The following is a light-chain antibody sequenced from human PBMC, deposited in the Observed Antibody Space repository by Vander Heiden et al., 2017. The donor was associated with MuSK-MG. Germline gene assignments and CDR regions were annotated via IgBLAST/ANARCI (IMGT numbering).Light chain of an antibody. CDR2: AAS. V-gene: IGKV1-8*01. CDR1: QGISSY. J-gene: IGKJ1*01. Sequence: AIRMTQSPSSFSASTGDRVTITCRASQGISSYLGWYQQKPGKAPKLLIYAASTLQSGVPSRFSGSGSGTDFTLTISGLQSEDFATYYCQQEYSYPWTFGQGTKVEIK. CDR3: QQEYSYPWT.